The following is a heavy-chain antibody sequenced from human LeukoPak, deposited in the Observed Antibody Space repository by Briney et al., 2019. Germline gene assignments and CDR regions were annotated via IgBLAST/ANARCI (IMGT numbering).Heavy chain of an antibody. V-gene: IGHV1-24*01. Sequence: ASVTVSCKVSGYTLTELSMHWVRQAPGKGLEWMGGFDPEDGETIYAQKFQGRVTMTGDTSTDTAYMELSSLRSEDTAVYYCATTSLYNWNDPLSGWFDPWGQGTLVTVSS. CDR3: ATTSLYNWNDPLSGWFDP. J-gene: IGHJ5*02. D-gene: IGHD1-1*01. CDR2: FDPEDGET. CDR1: GYTLTELS.